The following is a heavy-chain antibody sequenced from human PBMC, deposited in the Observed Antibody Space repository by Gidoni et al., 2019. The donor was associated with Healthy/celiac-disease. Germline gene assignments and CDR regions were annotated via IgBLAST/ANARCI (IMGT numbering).Heavy chain of an antibody. Sequence: QVQLQQWCAGLLKPSEALPPTCAVYGGSSSGYYCSWIRQPPAKGREWIGEINHSGSTNYNPSLKRRVTITVDTSKNQFALMLSSVTAADTAVDYCARERRRDGYGSLGAFDIWGQGTMVTVSS. CDR2: INHSGST. V-gene: IGHV4-34*01. CDR1: GGSSSGYY. D-gene: IGHD5-12*01. CDR3: ARERRRDGYGSLGAFDI. J-gene: IGHJ3*02.